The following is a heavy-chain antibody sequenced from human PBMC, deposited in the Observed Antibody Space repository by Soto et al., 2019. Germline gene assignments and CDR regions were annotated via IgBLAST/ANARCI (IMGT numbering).Heavy chain of an antibody. Sequence: QVQLVESGGGLVKPGGSLRLSCTASGFTFTDYYMSWIRQAPGKGLEWISYISMSGFNTIYADSVKGRFTISRDNAKNSLYLHMNSLRADDTAVYYCAREGRLAADGRAYWGQGTLVTVSS. J-gene: IGHJ4*02. CDR1: GFTFTDYY. D-gene: IGHD6-13*01. CDR3: AREGRLAADGRAY. V-gene: IGHV3-11*05. CDR2: ISMSGFNT.